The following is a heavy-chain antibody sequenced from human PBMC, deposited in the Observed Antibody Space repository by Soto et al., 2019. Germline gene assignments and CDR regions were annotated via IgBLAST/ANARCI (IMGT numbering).Heavy chain of an antibody. CDR2: VNPNTAGT. D-gene: IGHD3-22*01. CDR3: ASLDSGAYDGNGLDV. CDR1: GYTFTDHY. V-gene: IGHV1-2*02. Sequence: QAQLVQSGAEVKKPGASVKVSCEASGYTFTDHYVHWVRQAPGQGLEWMGWVNPNTAGTIYAQKFHGKVTMTSDTSITTAYMEITSLRSDDTALYYCASLDSGAYDGNGLDVWGQGTLVTVSS. J-gene: IGHJ1*01.